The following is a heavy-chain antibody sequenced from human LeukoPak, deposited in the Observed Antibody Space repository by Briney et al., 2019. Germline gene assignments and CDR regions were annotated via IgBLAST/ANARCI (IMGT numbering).Heavy chain of an antibody. CDR1: GFTFSSSG. J-gene: IGHJ4*02. Sequence: PGGSLRLSCAASGFTFSSSGISWVRQAPGKGLEWVSGISDSGGSTYYADSVKGRFTISRDNSKNTLYLQMNSLRAEDTAVYYCAKPARTDYTDYWGQGTLVTVSS. CDR2: ISDSGGST. V-gene: IGHV3-23*01. CDR3: AKPARTDYTDY. D-gene: IGHD1-14*01.